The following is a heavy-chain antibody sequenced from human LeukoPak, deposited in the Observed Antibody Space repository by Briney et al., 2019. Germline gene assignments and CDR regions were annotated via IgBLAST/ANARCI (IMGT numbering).Heavy chain of an antibody. Sequence: QTGGSLRLSCAASGFTVSSNYMSWVRQPPGKGLGWVSVIYSGGSTYYADSVKGRFTISRDNSKNMLYLQMNSLRAEDTAVYYCARGRSDYVWGSYRYTPYYFDYWGQGTLVTVSS. CDR3: ARGRSDYVWGSYRYTPYYFDY. CDR2: IYSGGST. CDR1: GFTVSSNY. J-gene: IGHJ4*02. D-gene: IGHD3-16*02. V-gene: IGHV3-53*01.